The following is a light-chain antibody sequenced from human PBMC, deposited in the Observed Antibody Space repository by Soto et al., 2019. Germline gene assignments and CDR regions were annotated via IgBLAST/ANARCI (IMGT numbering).Light chain of an antibody. CDR3: SSYTSGSTPCV. CDR1: SSDVGGYNY. Sequence: QSALTQPASVSGSPGQSITISCTGTSSDVGGYNYVSWYQQHPGKAPKLMIYEVSNRPSGVSNRFSGSKSGNTASLTISGLRAEDEADYYCSSYTSGSTPCVFGTGTKVTVL. CDR2: EVS. V-gene: IGLV2-14*01. J-gene: IGLJ1*01.